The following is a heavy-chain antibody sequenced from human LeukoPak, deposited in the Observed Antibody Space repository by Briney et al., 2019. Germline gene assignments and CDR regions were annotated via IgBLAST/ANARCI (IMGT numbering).Heavy chain of an antibody. J-gene: IGHJ4*02. CDR3: SRMGARDFYYY. Sequence: SETLSLSRSVSGGAISSYHWSWIRQPPGKGLEWIGYMYNSGSTNYNPSLKSRVSMSVDTSKNQCSLKLTSVTAADTAVYYCSRMGARDFYYYWGQGTLVTVSS. V-gene: IGHV4-59*01. CDR1: GGAISSYH. CDR2: MYNSGST. D-gene: IGHD1-26*01.